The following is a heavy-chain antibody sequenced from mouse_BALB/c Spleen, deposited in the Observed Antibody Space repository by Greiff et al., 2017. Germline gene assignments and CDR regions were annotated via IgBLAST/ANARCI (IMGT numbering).Heavy chain of an antibody. Sequence: VHLVESGAELVRPGTSVKVSCKASGYAFTNYLIEWVKQRPGQGLEWIGVINPGSGGTNYNEKFKGKATLTADKSSSTAYMQLSSLTSDDSAVYFCARDGNYAMDYWGQGTSVTVSS. CDR1: GYAFTNYL. CDR2: INPGSGGT. V-gene: IGHV1-54*01. D-gene: IGHD2-3*01. J-gene: IGHJ4*01. CDR3: ARDGNYAMDY.